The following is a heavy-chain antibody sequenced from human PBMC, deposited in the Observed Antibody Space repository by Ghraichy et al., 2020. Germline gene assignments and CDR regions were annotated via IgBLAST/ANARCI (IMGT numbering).Heavy chain of an antibody. CDR1: GYTFTSYG. V-gene: IGHV1-18*01. CDR3: ARGGLSIAPGLDA. CDR2: ISPYNGNT. D-gene: IGHD3-3*02. J-gene: IGHJ4*02. Sequence: ASVKVSCKTSGYTFTSYGISWVRQAPGQGLEWMAWISPYNGNTNYAQKFRGRVTMTTDKSTNTVNMELRSLTSDDTAVYYCARGGLSIAPGLDAWGQGTLVTVSS.